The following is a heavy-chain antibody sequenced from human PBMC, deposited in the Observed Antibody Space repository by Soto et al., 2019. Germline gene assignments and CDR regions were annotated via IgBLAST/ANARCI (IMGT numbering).Heavy chain of an antibody. CDR1: GYSFTSYW. CDR2: IDPSDSYT. Sequence: GESLKISCKGSGYSFTSYWISWVRQMPGKGLEWMGRIDPSDSYTNYSPSFQGHVTISADKSISTAYLQWSSLKASDTAMYYCARPRRYYYDSSGYYALDWGQGTLVTVSS. J-gene: IGHJ4*02. CDR3: ARPRRYYYDSSGYYALD. D-gene: IGHD3-22*01. V-gene: IGHV5-10-1*01.